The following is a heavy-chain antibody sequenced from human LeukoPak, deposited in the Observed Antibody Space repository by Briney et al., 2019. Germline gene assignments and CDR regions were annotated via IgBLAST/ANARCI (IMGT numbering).Heavy chain of an antibody. CDR3: SRRGSSSSLEDY. Sequence: GESLKISCKGSGYSFPNYWIGWVRQMPGKGLEWMGIIYPGDSDIRYSPSFQGQVTISADKSITTAYLQWSSLKASDTAMYYCSRRGSSSSLEDYWGQGTLVTVSS. V-gene: IGHV5-51*01. J-gene: IGHJ4*02. CDR2: IYPGDSDI. D-gene: IGHD6-6*01. CDR1: GYSFPNYW.